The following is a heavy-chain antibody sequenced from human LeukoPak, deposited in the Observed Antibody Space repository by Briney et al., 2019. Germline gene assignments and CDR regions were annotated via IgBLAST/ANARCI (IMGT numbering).Heavy chain of an antibody. V-gene: IGHV3-74*01. CDR2: INSDGSST. CDR3: ASLGYGDYVPFDY. Sequence: GGSLRLSCAASGFTFSSYWMHWVRQAPGKGLVWVSRINSDGSSTSYADSVKGRFTISRDNAKNTLYLQMNSLRAEDTAVYYCASLGYGDYVPFDYWGQGTLVTVSS. D-gene: IGHD4-17*01. J-gene: IGHJ4*02. CDR1: GFTFSSYW.